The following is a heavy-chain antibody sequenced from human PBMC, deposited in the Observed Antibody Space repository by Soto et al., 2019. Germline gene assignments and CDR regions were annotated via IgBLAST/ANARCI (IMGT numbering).Heavy chain of an antibody. J-gene: IGHJ3*02. D-gene: IGHD6-13*01. CDR1: GGTFSTYT. CDR3: TLGSWSAETFDI. Sequence: QVQLLQSGAEMKKPGSSVKVSCKASGGTFSTYTIIWVRQAPGQGLEWMGRIIPMLDITNTAQSFQGRVTIPADKSPSTAYLELSALRSDDTAIYFCTLGSWSAETFDIWGRGTMVTVSS. V-gene: IGHV1-69*02. CDR2: IIPMLDIT.